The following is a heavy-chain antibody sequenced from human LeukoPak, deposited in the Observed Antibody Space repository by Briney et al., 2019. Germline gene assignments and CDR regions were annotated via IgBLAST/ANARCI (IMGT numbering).Heavy chain of an antibody. CDR1: GFTFSSYA. Sequence: GRSLRLSCAASGFTFSSYAMHWVRQAPGKGLEWVAVISYDGSNKYYADSVKGRFTISGDNSKNTLYLQMNSLRAEDTAVYYCARDPVTAMVTYYYYYGMDVWGQGTTVTVSS. CDR3: ARDPVTAMVTYYYYYGMDV. V-gene: IGHV3-30*04. J-gene: IGHJ6*02. CDR2: ISYDGSNK. D-gene: IGHD5-18*01.